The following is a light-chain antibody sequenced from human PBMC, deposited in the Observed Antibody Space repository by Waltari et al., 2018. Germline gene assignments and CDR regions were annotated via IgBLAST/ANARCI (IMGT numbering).Light chain of an antibody. V-gene: IGKV3-20*01. CDR2: GAS. J-gene: IGKJ3*01. CDR1: QTVRYNY. CDR3: QQYGTSPLT. Sequence: ECVLTQSPGTLSLSPGERATLSCRASQTVRYNYLAWYQQKPGQAPRLLMYGASSRATGVPDRFSGSGSGTDFILTISRLEPEDFAVYYCQQYGTSPLTFGPGTKVVIK.